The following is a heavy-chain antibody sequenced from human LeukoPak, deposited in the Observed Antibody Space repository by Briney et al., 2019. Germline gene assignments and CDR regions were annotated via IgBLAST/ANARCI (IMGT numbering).Heavy chain of an antibody. J-gene: IGHJ4*02. V-gene: IGHV4-34*01. Sequence: SETLSLTCAVYGGSFSGYYWSWIRQPPGKGLEWIGEINHSGSTNYDPSLKSRVTISVGTSKNQFSLKLSSVTAADTAVYYCARSYYDYVWGSYRGKAYFDYWGQGTLVTVSS. D-gene: IGHD3-16*02. CDR2: INHSGST. CDR3: ARSYYDYVWGSYRGKAYFDY. CDR1: GGSFSGYY.